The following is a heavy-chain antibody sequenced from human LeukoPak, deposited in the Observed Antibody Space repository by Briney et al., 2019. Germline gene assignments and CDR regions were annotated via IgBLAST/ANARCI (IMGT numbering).Heavy chain of an antibody. CDR3: ARSIAAADVFDI. D-gene: IGHD6-13*01. V-gene: IGHV4-59*12. CDR1: GGSISSYY. Sequence: SETLSLTCTVSGGSISSYYWSWIRQPPGKGLEWIGYIYYSGSTNYNPSLKSRVTISVDTSKNQFSLKLSSVTAADTAVYYCARSIAAADVFDIWGQGTLVIVSS. J-gene: IGHJ3*02. CDR2: IYYSGST.